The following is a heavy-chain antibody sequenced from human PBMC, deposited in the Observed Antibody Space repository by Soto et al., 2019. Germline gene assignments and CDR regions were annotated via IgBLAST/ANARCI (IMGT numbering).Heavy chain of an antibody. V-gene: IGHV4-39*01. D-gene: IGHD2-15*01. CDR3: APLTVSLSGPYGIHV. CDR1: GYSVSSSDYY. J-gene: IGHJ6*02. CDR2: MLYSGLT. Sequence: QLHLQESGPGLVKTSETLSLTCSVYGYSVSSSDYYWAWILQPPGKGLEWVGSMLYSGLTYYNPSLKRRVTLSVDTSKNQFSVRLNSVTASDTAVYYCAPLTVSLSGPYGIHVWGQGTTVTVSS.